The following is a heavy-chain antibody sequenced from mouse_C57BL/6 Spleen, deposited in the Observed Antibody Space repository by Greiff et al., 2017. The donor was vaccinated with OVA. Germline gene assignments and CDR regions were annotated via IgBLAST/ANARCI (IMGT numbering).Heavy chain of an antibody. CDR1: GFSLTSYG. Sequence: QVQLKQSGPGLVQPSQSLSITCTVSGFSLTSYGVHWVRQSPGKGLEWLGVIWRGGSTDYNAAFMSRLSLTKDNSKSHVFFQMNSLQAVDTAIYYCAKGGDWYFDVWGTGTTVTVSS. CDR2: IWRGGST. J-gene: IGHJ1*03. V-gene: IGHV2-5*01. CDR3: AKGGDWYFDV.